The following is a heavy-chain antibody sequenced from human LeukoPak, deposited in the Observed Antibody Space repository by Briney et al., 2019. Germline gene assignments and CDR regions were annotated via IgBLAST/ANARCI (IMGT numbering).Heavy chain of an antibody. Sequence: GGSLRLSCAASGFTFSIYAMNWVRQAPGKGLEWVTVISSDGSNEYYADSVKGRFTISRDNSKNTLYLQMNSLRTEDTAVYYCATDRASKGEQWLGYLSFWGQGALVTVSS. D-gene: IGHD6-19*01. CDR3: ATDRASKGEQWLGYLSF. J-gene: IGHJ4*02. CDR1: GFTFSIYA. V-gene: IGHV3-30*03. CDR2: ISSDGSNE.